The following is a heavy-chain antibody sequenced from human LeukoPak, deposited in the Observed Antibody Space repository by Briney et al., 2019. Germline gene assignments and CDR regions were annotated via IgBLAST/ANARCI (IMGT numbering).Heavy chain of an antibody. Sequence: SETLSLTCTVSGGSISSYYWSWIRQPAGKGLEWIGRIYTSGSTNYNPSLKSRVTMSVDTSKNQFSLKLSSVTAADTAVYYCTRGIAARRVLPFDIWGQGTMVTVSS. V-gene: IGHV4-4*07. D-gene: IGHD6-6*01. CDR2: IYTSGST. J-gene: IGHJ3*02. CDR3: TRGIAARRVLPFDI. CDR1: GGSISSYY.